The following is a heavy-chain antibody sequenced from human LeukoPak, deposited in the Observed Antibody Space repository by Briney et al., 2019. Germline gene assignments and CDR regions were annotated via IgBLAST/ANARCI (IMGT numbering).Heavy chain of an antibody. V-gene: IGHV4-59*01. CDR3: ARDRGGSSWPYYYYGMDV. CDR1: GGSISSYY. D-gene: IGHD6-13*01. Sequence: PSETLSLTCTVSGGSISSYYWRWIRQPPGKGLEWIGYIYDSGSTNYNPSLKSRVTISVDTSKNQFSLKLSSVTAADTAVYYCARDRGGSSWPYYYYGMDVWGQGTTVTVSS. CDR2: IYDSGST. J-gene: IGHJ6*02.